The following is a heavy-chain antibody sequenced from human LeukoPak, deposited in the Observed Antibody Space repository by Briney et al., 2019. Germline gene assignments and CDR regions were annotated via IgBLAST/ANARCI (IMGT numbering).Heavy chain of an antibody. CDR2: IYTSGST. Sequence: TSETLSLTCTVSGGSISSGSYYWSWIRQPAGKGLEWIGRIYTSGSTNYNPSLKSRVTISVDTSKNQFSLKLSSVTAADTAVYYCARGGGFGYSSSWSRRSDYWGQGTLVTVSS. V-gene: IGHV4-61*02. J-gene: IGHJ4*02. D-gene: IGHD6-13*01. CDR3: ARGGGFGYSSSWSRRSDY. CDR1: GGSISSGSYY.